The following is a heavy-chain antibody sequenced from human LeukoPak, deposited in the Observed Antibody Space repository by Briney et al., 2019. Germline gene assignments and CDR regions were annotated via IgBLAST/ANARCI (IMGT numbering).Heavy chain of an antibody. D-gene: IGHD6-19*01. V-gene: IGHV1-2*02. CDR2: INPNSGGT. CDR3: ARVSSGGYYYYYYYMDV. Sequence: PGGSLRLSCAASGYTFTGYYMHWVRQAPGQGLEWMGWINPNSGGTNYAQRFQGRVTMTRDTSISTAYMELSRLRSDDTAVYYCARVSSGGYYYYYYYMDVWGKGTTVTISS. CDR1: GYTFTGYY. J-gene: IGHJ6*03.